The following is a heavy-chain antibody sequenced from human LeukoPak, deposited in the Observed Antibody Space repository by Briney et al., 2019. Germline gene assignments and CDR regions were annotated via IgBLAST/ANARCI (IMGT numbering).Heavy chain of an antibody. D-gene: IGHD2-21*01. CDR3: ATPSLFSQGYFQH. Sequence: SETLSLTCAVSGYSISSGYYWGWIRQPPGKGLEWIGSIYHSGSTYYNPSLKSRVTISVDTSKNQFSLKLSSVTAADTAVYYCATPSLFSQGYFQHWGQGTLVTVSS. J-gene: IGHJ1*01. CDR1: GYSISSGYY. V-gene: IGHV4-38-2*01. CDR2: IYHSGST.